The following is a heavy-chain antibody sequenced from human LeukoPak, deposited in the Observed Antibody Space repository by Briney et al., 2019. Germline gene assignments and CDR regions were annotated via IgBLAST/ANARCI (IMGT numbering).Heavy chain of an antibody. D-gene: IGHD3-3*01. J-gene: IGHJ4*02. CDR2: MNPNSGKT. V-gene: IGHV1-8*01. CDR3: ARNLITIFGVVIQAFAY. Sequence: ASVKVSCKASGYTFTSYDINWVRQATGQGLEWMGWMNPNSGKTGYAQKFQGRVTMARNTSISTAYMELSSLRSEDTAVYYCARNLITIFGVVIQAFAYWGQGTLVTVSS. CDR1: GYTFTSYD.